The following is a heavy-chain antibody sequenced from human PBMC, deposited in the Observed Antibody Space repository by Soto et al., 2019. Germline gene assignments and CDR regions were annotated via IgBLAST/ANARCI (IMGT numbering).Heavy chain of an antibody. CDR3: ARDGPRIAAPI. CDR2: IYYSGST. J-gene: IGHJ3*02. Sequence: TLSLTCTVSGGSISSGGYYWSWIRQHPGKGLEWIGYIYYSGSTYYNPSLKSRVTISVDTSKNQFSLKLSSVTAADTAVYYCARDGPRIAAPIWGQGTMVTVSS. V-gene: IGHV4-31*03. D-gene: IGHD6-13*01. CDR1: GGSISSGGYY.